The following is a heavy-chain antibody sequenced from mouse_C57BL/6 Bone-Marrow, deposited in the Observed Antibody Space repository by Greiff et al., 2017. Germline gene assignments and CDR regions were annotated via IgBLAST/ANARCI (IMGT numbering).Heavy chain of an antibody. D-gene: IGHD2-4*01. J-gene: IGHJ4*01. Sequence: QVQLQQPGAELVKPGASVKLSCKASGYTFTSYWMHWVKQRPGRGLEWIGRIDPNSGGTKYNEKFKSKATLTVDKPSSTAYMQLSSLTSEDSAVYYCAREKAIYYDYDDAMDYWGQGTSVTVSS. CDR1: GYTFTSYW. CDR2: IDPNSGGT. V-gene: IGHV1-72*01. CDR3: AREKAIYYDYDDAMDY.